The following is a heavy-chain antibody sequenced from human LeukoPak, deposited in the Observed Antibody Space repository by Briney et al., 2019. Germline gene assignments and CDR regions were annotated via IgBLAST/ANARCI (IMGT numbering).Heavy chain of an antibody. CDR2: VTGNGTTT. J-gene: IGHJ6*03. CDR3: AKIQGYMDV. V-gene: IGHV3-23*01. Sequence: AGGSLRLSCAASGFIFSNHGMIWVRQAPGGGLRWVSAVTGNGTTTYYADSVKGRFTVSRDNSKNTLYLQMNSLRAEDTGVYYCAKIQGYMDVWGKGTTVTVSS. CDR1: GFIFSNHG.